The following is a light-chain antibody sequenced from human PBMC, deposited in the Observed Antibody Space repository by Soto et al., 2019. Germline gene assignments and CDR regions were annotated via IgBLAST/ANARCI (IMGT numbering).Light chain of an antibody. Sequence: EIVMTQSPATLSASPWGRTTISCRGSQSVSSTLAWYQQKPGQAPRLLIYGASTRATGIPARSSGSGSGTEFTLTISSLQSEDFAVYYCQQYNNWPPAITFGQGTRREIK. CDR1: QSVSST. J-gene: IGKJ5*01. CDR2: GAS. CDR3: QQYNNWPPAIT. V-gene: IGKV3-15*01.